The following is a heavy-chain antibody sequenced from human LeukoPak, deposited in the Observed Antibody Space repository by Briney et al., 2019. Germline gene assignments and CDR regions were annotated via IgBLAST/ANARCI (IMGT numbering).Heavy chain of an antibody. J-gene: IGHJ3*01. V-gene: IGHV3-33*08. CDR3: DRNETGSFDN. CDR2: IWYDGSKK. D-gene: IGHD1-1*01. Sequence: GGSLRLPSGPSLDTHSGGELRAVRQAPAKGLEWVAHIWYDGSKKYYADSVKGRLTISRDNSNNTLYLQMNSLRAEDTAVYYCDRNETGSFDNWGPGTMVTVSS. CDR1: LDTHSGGEL.